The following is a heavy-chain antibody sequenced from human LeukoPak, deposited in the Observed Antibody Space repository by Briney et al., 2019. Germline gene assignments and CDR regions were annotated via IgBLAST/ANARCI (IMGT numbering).Heavy chain of an antibody. CDR3: ARDGGLTMVRGVLPGY. CDR1: GYTFTGYY. CDR2: INPNSGGT. Sequence: GASVKVSCKASGYTFTGYYMHWVRQAPGQGLEWMGRINPNSGGTNYAQEFQGRVTMTRDTSISTAYMELSRLRSDDTAVYYCARDGGLTMVRGVLPGYWGQGTLVTVSS. J-gene: IGHJ4*02. D-gene: IGHD3-10*01. V-gene: IGHV1-2*06.